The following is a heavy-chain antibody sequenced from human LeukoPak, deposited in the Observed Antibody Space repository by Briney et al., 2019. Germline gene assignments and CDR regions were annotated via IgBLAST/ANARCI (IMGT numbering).Heavy chain of an antibody. CDR2: IYSGGST. CDR3: ASLGYYDILTGGY. V-gene: IGHV3-66*01. CDR1: GFTVSSNY. Sequence: PGGSLRLSCAASGFTVSSNYMSWVRQAPGKGLEWVSVIYSGGSTYYADSVKGRFTISRDNSKNTLYLQMNSLRAEDTAVYYCASLGYYDILTGGYWGQGTLVAVSS. J-gene: IGHJ4*02. D-gene: IGHD3-9*01.